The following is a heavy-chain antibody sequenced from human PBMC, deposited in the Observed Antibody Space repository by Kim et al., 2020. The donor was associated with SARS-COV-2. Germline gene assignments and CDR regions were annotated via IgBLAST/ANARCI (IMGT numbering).Heavy chain of an antibody. CDR3: AIIRGGNY. CDR2: ISNSADLV. Sequence: GGSLRLSCTGSGYTFSSYAMNWVRQAPGKGLEWLSSISNSADLVYYADSVRGRFTISRDNAKTSVYLQMNSLRDEDTAVYYCAIIRGGNYWGRGTPLTVSS. V-gene: IGHV3-48*02. CDR1: GYTFSSYA. D-gene: IGHD2-21*01. J-gene: IGHJ4*02.